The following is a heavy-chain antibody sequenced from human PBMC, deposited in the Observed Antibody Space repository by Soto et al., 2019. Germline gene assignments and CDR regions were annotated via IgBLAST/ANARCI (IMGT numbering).Heavy chain of an antibody. CDR2: ISAYNGNT. J-gene: IGHJ6*03. V-gene: IGHV1-18*01. CDR3: ARGGITIFGVVTAYYMDV. CDR1: GYTFTSYG. Sequence: ASVKVSCKASGYTFTSYGISWVRQAPGQGLEWMGWISAYNGNTNYAQKLQGRVTMTTDTSTSTAYMELRSLRSDDTAVYYCARGGITIFGVVTAYYMDVWGKGTTVTVSS. D-gene: IGHD3-3*01.